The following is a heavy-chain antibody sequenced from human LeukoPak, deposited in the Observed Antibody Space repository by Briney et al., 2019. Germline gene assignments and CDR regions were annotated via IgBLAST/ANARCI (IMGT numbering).Heavy chain of an antibody. V-gene: IGHV3-23*01. CDR1: GFTFSSNV. CDR2: ISTSGGNT. J-gene: IGHJ4*02. Sequence: GGSLRLSCAGSGFTFSSNVLSWVRQAPGKGLEWVSAISTSGGNTYYADSVRGRFTTSRDNSKNTLYLQMNTLRAEDTAVYYCATTKQARRYFDYWGQGTLVTVSS. CDR3: ATTKQARRYFDY. D-gene: IGHD1-1*01.